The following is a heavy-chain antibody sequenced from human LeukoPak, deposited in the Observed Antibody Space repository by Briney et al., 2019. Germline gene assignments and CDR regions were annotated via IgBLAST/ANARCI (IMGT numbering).Heavy chain of an antibody. CDR2: INPNSGGT. Sequence: GASVKVSCKASGYTFTGYYMHWVRQAPGQGLEWMGRINPNSGGTNYAQKFQGRVTMTRDTSISTAYMELSRLRSDDTAVYYCARASRLTGYSSGWFLAFGYWGRGTLVTVSS. V-gene: IGHV1-2*06. J-gene: IGHJ4*02. D-gene: IGHD6-19*01. CDR1: GYTFTGYY. CDR3: ARASRLTGYSSGWFLAFGY.